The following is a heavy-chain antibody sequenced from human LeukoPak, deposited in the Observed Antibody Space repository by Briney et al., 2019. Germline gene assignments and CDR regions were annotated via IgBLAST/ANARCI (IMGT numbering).Heavy chain of an antibody. CDR2: LKQDGSEE. V-gene: IGHV3-7*03. CDR1: GGSFSGYY. D-gene: IGHD2/OR15-2a*01. CDR3: ARAEYCYYCGMDV. J-gene: IGHJ6*02. Sequence: ETLSLTCAVYGGSFSGYYWSWIRQPPGKGLEWVANLKQDGSEEYYVDSVKGRFTISRDNAKNSLYLQMNSLRAEDTAVYYCARAEYCYYCGMDVWGQGTTVIVSS.